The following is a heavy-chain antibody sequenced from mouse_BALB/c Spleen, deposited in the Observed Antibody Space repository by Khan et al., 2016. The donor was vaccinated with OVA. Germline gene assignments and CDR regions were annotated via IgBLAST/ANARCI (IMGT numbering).Heavy chain of an antibody. V-gene: IGHV5-6-4*01. Sequence: EVQLVESGGGLVKPGGSLKLSCAASGSTFSSYTLSWVRQTPEKRLEWVATISSGATYTYYPDSVKGRFTISRDNAKNTLYLQMSSLKSEDTAMYYCTRDGNYAHWFFDVWGAGTTVTVSS. D-gene: IGHD2-1*01. CDR2: ISSGATYT. J-gene: IGHJ1*01. CDR1: GSTFSSYT. CDR3: TRDGNYAHWFFDV.